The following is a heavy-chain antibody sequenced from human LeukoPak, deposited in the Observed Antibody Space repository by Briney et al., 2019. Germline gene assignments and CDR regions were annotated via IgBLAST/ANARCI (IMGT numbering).Heavy chain of an antibody. CDR3: ARDPSGYFDY. V-gene: IGHV3-30-3*01. D-gene: IGHD6-19*01. CDR2: ISYDGSSK. CDR1: GFTFSSYA. J-gene: IGHJ4*02. Sequence: QPGRSLRLSCAASGFTFSSYAMHWVRQAPGKGLEWVAVISYDGSSKYYADSVKGRFTISRDNSKNTLYLQMNSLRAEDTAVYYCARDPSGYFDYWGQGTLVTVSS.